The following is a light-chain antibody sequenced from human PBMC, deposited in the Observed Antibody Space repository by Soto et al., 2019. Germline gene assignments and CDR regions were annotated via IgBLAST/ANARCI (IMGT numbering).Light chain of an antibody. CDR2: SAS. CDR1: ETVDTSS. V-gene: IGKV3-20*01. Sequence: EIVLTQSPGTLSLSPGETATLSCRASETVDTSSLGWYQQKPGRAPSLLIYSASRRATGVPDRFDASGSATDFTLPISRLEPEDFAVYYCQQFGSSPRTFGQGTKVDIK. J-gene: IGKJ1*01. CDR3: QQFGSSPRT.